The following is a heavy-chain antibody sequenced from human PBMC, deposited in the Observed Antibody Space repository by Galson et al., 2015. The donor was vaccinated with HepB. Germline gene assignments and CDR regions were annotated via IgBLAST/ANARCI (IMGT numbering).Heavy chain of an antibody. J-gene: IGHJ2*01. CDR2: INEHGSDE. V-gene: IGHV3-7*01. CDR1: GFTFRSYW. Sequence: SLRLSCAASGFTFRSYWMNWVRQAPGKGLEWVARINEHGSDENYVDSVMGRFTISRDNAKNSLYLQMNSLRAEDTAVYYCARRLYAYWYFDLWGRGTLVTVSS. CDR3: ARRLYAYWYFDL. D-gene: IGHD2-2*02.